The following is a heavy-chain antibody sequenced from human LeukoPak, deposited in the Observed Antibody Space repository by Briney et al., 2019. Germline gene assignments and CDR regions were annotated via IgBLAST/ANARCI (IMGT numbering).Heavy chain of an antibody. CDR3: ARETLRGYSYGYLDY. CDR2: ISAYNGDT. Sequence: ASVKVSCKATGYTFTSYGFYWVRQAPGQGLQWMGWISAYNGDTKYAQGLQGRLTLTTDTSTSTAFMELRSLRSDDTAVYYCARETLRGYSYGYLDYWGQGTLVTVSS. J-gene: IGHJ4*02. D-gene: IGHD5-18*01. CDR1: GYTFTSYG. V-gene: IGHV1-18*01.